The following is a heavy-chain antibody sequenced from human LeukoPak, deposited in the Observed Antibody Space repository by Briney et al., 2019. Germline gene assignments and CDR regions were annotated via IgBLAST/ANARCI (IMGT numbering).Heavy chain of an antibody. CDR1: GGSFSGYY. CDR2: IYYSGST. D-gene: IGHD3-10*01. V-gene: IGHV4-34*01. Sequence: SETLSLTCAVYGGSFSGYYWSWIRQPPGKGLEWIGSIYYSGSTYYNPSLKSRVTISVDTSKNQFSLKLSSVTAADTAVYYCASDPNHYYGSGSYSFDYWGQGTLVTVSS. J-gene: IGHJ4*02. CDR3: ASDPNHYYGSGSYSFDY.